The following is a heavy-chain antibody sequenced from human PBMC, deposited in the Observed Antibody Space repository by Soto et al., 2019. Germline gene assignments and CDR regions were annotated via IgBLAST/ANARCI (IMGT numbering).Heavy chain of an antibody. CDR2: IYHSGST. V-gene: IGHV4-4*02. CDR3: ARDCGDIVVVPAARGFDP. Sequence: QVQLQESGPGLVKPSGTLSLTCAVSGGSISSSNWWSWVRQPPGKGLEWIGEIYHSGSTNYNPSLKIRVTISVDKSKNQFFLKLSSVTAADTAVYYCARDCGDIVVVPAARGFDPWGQGTLVTVSS. J-gene: IGHJ5*02. D-gene: IGHD2-2*01. CDR1: GGSISSSNW.